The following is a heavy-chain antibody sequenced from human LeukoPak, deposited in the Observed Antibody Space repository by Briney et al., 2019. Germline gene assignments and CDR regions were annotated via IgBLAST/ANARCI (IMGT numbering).Heavy chain of an antibody. CDR1: GGSISSGDYY. Sequence: PSETLSLTCTVSGGSISSGDYYWSWIRQPPGKGLEWIGYIYYSGSTNYNPSLKSRVTISVDTSKNQFSLKLSSVTAADTAVYYCARGLYDFWSGYLGYWGQGTLVTVSS. J-gene: IGHJ4*02. V-gene: IGHV4-61*08. CDR3: ARGLYDFWSGYLGY. CDR2: IYYSGST. D-gene: IGHD3-3*01.